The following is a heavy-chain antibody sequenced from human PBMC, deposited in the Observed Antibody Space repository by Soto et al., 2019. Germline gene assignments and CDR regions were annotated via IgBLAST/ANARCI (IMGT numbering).Heavy chain of an antibody. CDR2: ISDSGNNT. CDR1: GFTFSSYS. V-gene: IGHV3-23*01. Sequence: GGSLRLSCAASGFTFSSYSMSWVRQAPGKGLEWVSTISDSGNNTYSVDSVKGRFTISRDNSKNTLYLQMNSLRAEDTAVYYCERDRYGHPLWGQEDFDYWGQGTLVPVSS. CDR3: ERDRYGHPLWGQEDFDY. J-gene: IGHJ4*02. D-gene: IGHD4-17*01.